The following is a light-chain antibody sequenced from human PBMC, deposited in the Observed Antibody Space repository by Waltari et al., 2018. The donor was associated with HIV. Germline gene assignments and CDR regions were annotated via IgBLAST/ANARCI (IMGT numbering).Light chain of an antibody. CDR3: SSYTSSSPYA. Sequence: QSALTQPASVSGSPGQSITISCTGTSRDVGGYHYVSWYQQHPGKAPKLMIYDVSNRPSGVSNRFSGSKSGNTASLTISGLQAEDEADYYCSSYTSSSPYAFGTGTKVTVL. V-gene: IGLV2-14*03. J-gene: IGLJ1*01. CDR2: DVS. CDR1: SRDVGGYHY.